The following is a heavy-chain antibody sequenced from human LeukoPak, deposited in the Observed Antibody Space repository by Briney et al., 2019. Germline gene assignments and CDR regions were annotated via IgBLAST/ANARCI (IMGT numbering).Heavy chain of an antibody. V-gene: IGHV3-23*01. CDR1: GFTFSSYA. J-gene: IGHJ4*02. CDR2: ISGSGGST. CDR3: AKGDGFSGYDPYYFDY. D-gene: IGHD5-12*01. Sequence: GGSLRLSCAASGFTFSSYAISWVRQAPGKGLEWVSAISGSGGSTYYADSVKGRFTISRDNSKNTLYLQMNSLRAEDTAVYYCAKGDGFSGYDPYYFDYWGQGTLVTVSS.